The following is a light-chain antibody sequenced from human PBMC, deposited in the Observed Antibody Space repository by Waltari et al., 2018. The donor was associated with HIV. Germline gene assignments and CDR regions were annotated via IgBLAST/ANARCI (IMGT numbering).Light chain of an antibody. CDR3: ATWDDTLNGVI. V-gene: IGLV1-44*01. CDR1: SSNIGSNS. Sequence: QSVLTQPPSASGTPGQRVTISCSGGSSNIGSNSVHWYQQLPGTAPRLLLYSTNQRPSRFPYRFPGSKSGTSASLAISGLQSEDEADYYCATWDDTLNGVIFGGGTKLTVL. J-gene: IGLJ2*01. CDR2: STN.